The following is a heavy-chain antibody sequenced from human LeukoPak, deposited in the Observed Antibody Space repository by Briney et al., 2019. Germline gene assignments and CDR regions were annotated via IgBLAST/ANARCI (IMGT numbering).Heavy chain of an antibody. D-gene: IGHD3-16*01. J-gene: IGHJ4*02. Sequence: GGSLRLTCAASGFTFTTYTMAWVRQAPGKGLDWVANIKEDESAKFYADSVRGRFTISRDNAKNSVYLEMNNLRVEDTAVYYCARAVDVADYWGRGTLVTVSS. CDR2: IKEDESAK. CDR1: GFTFTTYT. V-gene: IGHV3-7*01. CDR3: ARAVDVADY.